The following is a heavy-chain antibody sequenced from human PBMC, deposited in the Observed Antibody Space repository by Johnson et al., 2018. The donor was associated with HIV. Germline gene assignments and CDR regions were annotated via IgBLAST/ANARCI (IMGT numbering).Heavy chain of an antibody. CDR3: ARGKGAAVGLDAFDI. D-gene: IGHD6-13*01. CDR2: ISWNSGSI. J-gene: IGHJ3*02. Sequence: VQLVESGGGVVQPGRSLRLSCAASGFTVSSNYMSWVRQAPGKGLEWVSGISWNSGSIGYADSVKGRFTISRDNAKNSLYLQMNSLRAEDTALYFCARGKGAAVGLDAFDIWGQGIRVTGSS. CDR1: GFTVSSNY. V-gene: IGHV3-9*01.